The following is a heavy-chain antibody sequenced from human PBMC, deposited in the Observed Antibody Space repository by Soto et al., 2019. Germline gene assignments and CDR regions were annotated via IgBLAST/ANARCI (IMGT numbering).Heavy chain of an antibody. Sequence: GGSLRLSCAASGFTFSSYSMNWVRQAPGKGLEWVSSISSSSSYIYYADSVKGRFTISRDDAKNSLYLQMNSLRAEDTAVYYCARETGILWFGDHGGEETLTRDYWGQGTLVTVSS. J-gene: IGHJ4*02. D-gene: IGHD3-10*01. CDR2: ISSSSSYI. CDR3: ARETGILWFGDHGGEETLTRDY. V-gene: IGHV3-21*01. CDR1: GFTFSSYS.